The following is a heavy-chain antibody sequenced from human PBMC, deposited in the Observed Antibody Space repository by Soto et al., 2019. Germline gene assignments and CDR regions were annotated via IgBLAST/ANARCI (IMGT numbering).Heavy chain of an antibody. Sequence: ASVKVSCKTSGYTFNDYYMHWVRQAPGQGLEWLGWINPNSGDTDYAQNFQGRVTLTGDTSINTTYMQLSSLASGDTAMYYCARDLRGYSNWFHPWGQGTLVTVSS. D-gene: IGHD3-22*01. CDR3: ARDLRGYSNWFHP. CDR2: INPNSGDT. J-gene: IGHJ5*02. V-gene: IGHV1-2*02. CDR1: GYTFNDYY.